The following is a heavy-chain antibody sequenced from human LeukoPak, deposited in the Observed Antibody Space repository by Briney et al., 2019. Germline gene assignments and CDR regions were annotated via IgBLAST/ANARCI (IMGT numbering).Heavy chain of an antibody. Sequence: SETLSLTCEISSGLFSGYYWSWIRQAPGKGLEWIGYIYFSGSTNYNPSLKSRVTISIDTSKSQFSLKVNSVTAADTAVYYCAKSTYYYDSPDYWGQGTLVTVSS. CDR1: SGLFSGYY. V-gene: IGHV4-59*01. J-gene: IGHJ4*02. D-gene: IGHD3-22*01. CDR3: AKSTYYYDSPDY. CDR2: IYFSGST.